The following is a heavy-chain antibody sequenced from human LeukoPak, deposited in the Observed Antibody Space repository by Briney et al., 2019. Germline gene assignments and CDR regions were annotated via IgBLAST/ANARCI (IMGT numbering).Heavy chain of an antibody. Sequence: GGSLRLSCAASGFTFSSYAMSWVRQAPGKGLVWVSRINNDGSSTSYADSVWGRFTISRDNAKNTLYLQMNSLRAEDTAVYYCARERDDYKSRDFDYWGQGTLVTVSS. CDR2: INNDGSST. D-gene: IGHD5-24*01. J-gene: IGHJ4*02. CDR1: GFTFSSYA. V-gene: IGHV3-74*01. CDR3: ARERDDYKSRDFDY.